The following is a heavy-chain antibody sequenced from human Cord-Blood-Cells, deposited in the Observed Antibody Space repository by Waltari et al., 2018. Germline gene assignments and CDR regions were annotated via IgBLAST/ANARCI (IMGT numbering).Heavy chain of an antibody. V-gene: IGHV4-59*01. CDR3: ARDRAYYGSGSYYFDI. CDR1: GGSIRSYY. Sequence: QVQLQESGPGLVKPSETLSLTCTVSGGSIRSYYRSWIRQPPGKGLEWIGYIYYSGSTNYNPSLKSRVTISVDTSKNQFSLKLSSVTAADTAVYYCARDRAYYGSGSYYFDIWGQGTMVTVSS. CDR2: IYYSGST. J-gene: IGHJ3*02. D-gene: IGHD3-10*01.